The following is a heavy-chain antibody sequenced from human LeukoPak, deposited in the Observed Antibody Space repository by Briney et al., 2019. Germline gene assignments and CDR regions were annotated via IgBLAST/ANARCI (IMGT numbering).Heavy chain of an antibody. CDR3: ARWFGESP. D-gene: IGHD3-10*01. CDR2: IYYSGST. V-gene: IGHV4-30-4*01. Sequence: SETLSLTCTVSGGSISSGDYNWSWIRRPPGKGLEWIGYIYYSGSTYYNPSLKSRVTISVDTSKNQFSLKLSSVTAADTAVYYCARWFGESPWGQGTLVTVSS. J-gene: IGHJ5*02. CDR1: GGSISSGDYN.